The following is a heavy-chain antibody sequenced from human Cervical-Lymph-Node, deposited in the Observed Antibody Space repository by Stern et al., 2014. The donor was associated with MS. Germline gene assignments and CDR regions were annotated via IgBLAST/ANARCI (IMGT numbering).Heavy chain of an antibody. D-gene: IGHD6-25*01. CDR1: GGSLSSYY. V-gene: IGHV4-59*01. CDR3: ARGAADGPDY. Sequence: QVQLVESGPGLVKPSETLSLTCTVSGGSLSSYYWSWIRQPPGKGLEWIGYIYYSGSTNYNPSLKSRVTISVDTSKNQFSLKLSSVTAADTAVYYCARGAADGPDYWGQGTLVTVSS. CDR2: IYYSGST. J-gene: IGHJ4*02.